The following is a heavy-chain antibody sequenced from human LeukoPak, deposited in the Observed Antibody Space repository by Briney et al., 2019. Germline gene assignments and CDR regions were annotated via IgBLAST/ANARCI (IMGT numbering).Heavy chain of an antibody. V-gene: IGHV1-69*05. J-gene: IGHJ5*02. D-gene: IGHD3-10*01. CDR1: GGTFSSYA. CDR2: IIPIFGTA. Sequence: GSSVKVSCKASGGTFSSYAISWVRQAPGQGLEWMGRIIPIFGTANYAQKFQGRVTITTDESTSTAYMELSSLRSEDTAVYYCARDRSLWLGEFKAWFDPWGQGTLVTVSS. CDR3: ARDRSLWLGEFKAWFDP.